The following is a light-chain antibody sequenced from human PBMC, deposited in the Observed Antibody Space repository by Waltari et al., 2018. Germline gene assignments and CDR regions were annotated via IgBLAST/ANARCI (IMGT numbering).Light chain of an antibody. Sequence: QAVLTQPSSLSASPGASASLTCPLRSGVNVISYHIYWYQQKAGSPPQFLLRYKAVSDKQQGSGVPSRFSGSKDASANVGILLISGLRSEDEADYYCMIWHRGVWVSGGGTQLTVL. CDR3: MIWHRGVWV. J-gene: IGLJ3*02. CDR1: SGVNVISYH. CDR2: YKAVSDK. V-gene: IGLV5-45*03.